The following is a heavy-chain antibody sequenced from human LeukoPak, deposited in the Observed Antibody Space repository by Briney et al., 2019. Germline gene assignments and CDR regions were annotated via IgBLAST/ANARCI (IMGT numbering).Heavy chain of an antibody. CDR2: IYYSGST. D-gene: IGHD5-24*01. J-gene: IGHJ4*02. CDR3: ASTEMATILAY. Sequence: SETLSLTCTVSGGSISSYYWSWIRQPPGKGLEWIGYIYYSGSTNYNPSLKGRVTISVDTSKNQFSLKLSSVTAADTAVYYCASTEMATILAYWGQGTLVTVSS. V-gene: IGHV4-59*01. CDR1: GGSISSYY.